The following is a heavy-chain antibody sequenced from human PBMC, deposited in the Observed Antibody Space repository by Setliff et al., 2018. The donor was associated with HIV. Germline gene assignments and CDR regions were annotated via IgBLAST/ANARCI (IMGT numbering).Heavy chain of an antibody. J-gene: IGHJ4*02. CDR3: ARTQPDTIFGVVIFDC. D-gene: IGHD3-3*01. CDR1: GDSISSNY. Sequence: SETLSLTCTVSGDSISSNYWTWIRQPPGKGLEYIGYVYYTGSTNYNPSLKNRVTISIDTSKNQFSLKLRSVTAADTAVYYCARTQPDTIFGVVIFDCWGQGKMVTVSS. V-gene: IGHV4-59*01. CDR2: VYYTGST.